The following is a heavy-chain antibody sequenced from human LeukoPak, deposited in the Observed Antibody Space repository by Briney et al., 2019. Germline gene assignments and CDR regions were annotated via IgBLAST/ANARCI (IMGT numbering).Heavy chain of an antibody. V-gene: IGHV4-61*02. Sequence: SETLSLSCTVSGGSISSGSYYWRWIRQPAGRGLEWIGRIYTSGSTNYNPSLKSRVTISVDTSKNQFSLELSSVTAADTAVYYCARTRLYMSSSGFFDYWGRGTLVTVSS. J-gene: IGHJ4*02. D-gene: IGHD6-6*01. CDR3: ARTRLYMSSSGFFDY. CDR2: IYTSGST. CDR1: GGSISSGSYY.